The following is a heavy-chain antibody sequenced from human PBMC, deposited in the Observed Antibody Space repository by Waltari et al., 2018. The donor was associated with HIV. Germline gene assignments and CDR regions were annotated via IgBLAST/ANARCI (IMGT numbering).Heavy chain of an antibody. D-gene: IGHD1-26*01. V-gene: IGHV3-33*01. J-gene: IGHJ4*02. CDR2: IWYDGNNK. CDR3: ARSLVGATYYFDY. CDR1: GFTFSSYG. Sequence: QVLLVEPGGGVVPPGRSLRLACVASGFTFSSYGMHGVRQAPGKGLEWVAVIWYDGNNKYYADSVKGRFTISGDNSKNTLYLQMNSLRAEDTAVYYCARSLVGATYYFDYWGQGTLVTVSS.